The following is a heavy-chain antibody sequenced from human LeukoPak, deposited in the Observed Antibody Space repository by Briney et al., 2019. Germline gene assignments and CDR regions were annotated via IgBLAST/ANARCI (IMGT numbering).Heavy chain of an antibody. D-gene: IGHD1-26*01. J-gene: IGHJ6*03. CDR1: GFTFSSYA. CDR3: AKGLLRDQYYYYFMDV. CDR2: ISYDGSNK. Sequence: GGSLRLSCAASGFTFSSYAMHWVRQAPGKGLEWVAVISYDGSNKYYADSVKGRFTISRDNSKNTLYLQMNSLRAEDTAVYSCAKGLLRDQYYYYFMDVWGKGTTVTVSS. V-gene: IGHV3-30*04.